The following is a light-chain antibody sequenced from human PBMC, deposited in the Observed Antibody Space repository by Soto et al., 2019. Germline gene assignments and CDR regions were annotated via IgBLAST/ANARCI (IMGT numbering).Light chain of an antibody. V-gene: IGKV1-12*01. CDR3: QQADSFPLT. Sequence: DVQMTQSPSSVSASVGDKVTITCRASQDVSTWLAWYQQKPGKAPRLLIDGAVNLQGGVPSRFSGSGSGTDFTLTITSLQPEDFATYYCQQADSFPLTFGGGTKVEIK. CDR1: QDVSTW. CDR2: GAV. J-gene: IGKJ4*01.